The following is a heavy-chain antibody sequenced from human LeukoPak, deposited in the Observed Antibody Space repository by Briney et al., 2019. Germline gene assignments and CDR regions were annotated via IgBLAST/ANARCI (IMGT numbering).Heavy chain of an antibody. V-gene: IGHV4-59*07. Sequence: PSDTLSLTCTVSGGSISSYDGSWIRHPRGKGLVWIGYIYYSGSTNYDPSLKSRVTISVDTSKNQFSLKLSSVTAADTAVYYCARSTGTGYYYYYMYVWGKGTTVTVSS. D-gene: IGHD1-1*01. J-gene: IGHJ6*03. CDR3: ARSTGTGYYYYYMYV. CDR1: GGSISSYD. CDR2: IYYSGST.